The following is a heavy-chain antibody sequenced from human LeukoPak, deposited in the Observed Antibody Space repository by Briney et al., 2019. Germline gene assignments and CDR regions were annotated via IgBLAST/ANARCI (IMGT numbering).Heavy chain of an antibody. D-gene: IGHD3-10*01. CDR3: ARGKYGYYYGSGSYLGYYYYMDV. J-gene: IGHJ6*03. Sequence: NSSETLSLTCTVSGGSISSYYWSWIRQPPGKGLEWIGYIYYSGSTNYNPSLKSRVTISVDTSKNQFSLKLSSVTAADTAVYYCARGKYGYYYGSGSYLGYYYYMDVWGKGTTVTISS. CDR1: GGSISSYY. CDR2: IYYSGST. V-gene: IGHV4-59*01.